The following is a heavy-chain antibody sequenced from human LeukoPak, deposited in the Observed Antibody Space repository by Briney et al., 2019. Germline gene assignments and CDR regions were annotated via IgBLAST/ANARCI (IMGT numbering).Heavy chain of an antibody. Sequence: GGSLRLSCAASGFTFSSYAMSWVRQAPGKGLEWASAISGSGGSTYYADSVKGRFTISRDNSKNTLYLQMNSLRAEDTAVYYCAKSLRITIFGVVIDSRGNDYWGQGTLVTVSS. V-gene: IGHV3-23*01. CDR3: AKSLRITIFGVVIDSRGNDY. D-gene: IGHD3-3*01. CDR1: GFTFSSYA. J-gene: IGHJ4*02. CDR2: ISGSGGST.